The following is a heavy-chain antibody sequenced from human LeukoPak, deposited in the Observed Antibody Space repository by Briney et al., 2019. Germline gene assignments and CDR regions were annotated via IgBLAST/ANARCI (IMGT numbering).Heavy chain of an antibody. CDR2: IYYSGST. J-gene: IGHJ4*02. CDR3: ARDTRSYDTSGYYYFDY. D-gene: IGHD3-22*01. Sequence: KTSETLSLTCTVSGGSISSGGYYWSWIRQHPGKGLEWIGYIYYSGSTYYNPSLKSRVTISVDTSKNQFSLKLSSVTAADTAVYYCARDTRSYDTSGYYYFDYWGQGALVTVSS. CDR1: GGSISSGGYY. V-gene: IGHV4-31*03.